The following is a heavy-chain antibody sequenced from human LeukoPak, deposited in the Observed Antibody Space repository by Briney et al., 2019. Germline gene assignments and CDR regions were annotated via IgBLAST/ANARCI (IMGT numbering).Heavy chain of an antibody. CDR3: ARDLVSGSYYY. CDR1: GGTFSSYA. CDR2: IIPILGIA. Sequence: SVKVSCKASGGTFSSYAISWVRQAPGQGLEWMGRIIPILGIANYAQKFQGRVTITADKSTSTAYMELSSLRSEDTAVYYCARDLVSGSYYYWGQGTLVTVSS. V-gene: IGHV1-69*04. J-gene: IGHJ4*02. D-gene: IGHD1-26*01.